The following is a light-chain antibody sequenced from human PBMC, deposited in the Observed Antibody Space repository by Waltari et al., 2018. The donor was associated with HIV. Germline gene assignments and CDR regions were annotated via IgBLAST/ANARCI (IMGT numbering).Light chain of an antibody. CDR3: AAWDDNLSGLV. V-gene: IGLV1-44*01. J-gene: IGLJ2*01. CDR2: VND. CDR1: RFNIGSHT. Sequence: QSMLTQPPSASGAPGQRVTISCSGDRFNIGSHTVNWYRQIPGEAPKLLIYVNDQRPAGVPDRFSGSRSGTSASLAINGLRSEDEADYHCAAWDDNLSGLVFGGGTRLTVL.